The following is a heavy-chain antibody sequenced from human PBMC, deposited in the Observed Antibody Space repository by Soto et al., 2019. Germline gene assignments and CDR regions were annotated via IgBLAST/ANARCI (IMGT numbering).Heavy chain of an antibody. CDR1: GFTFSSND. J-gene: IGHJ3*01. D-gene: IGHD3-22*01. CDR3: APIPLLPGAP. V-gene: IGHV3-53*01. CDR2: IYSGGST. Sequence: EVQLVESGGGLIQPGGSLRLSCAASGFTFSSNDMNWVRQAPGKGLEWVSLIYSGGSTYYADSVKGRFTISRDNSKNTLYLQRSSLRAEDTAVYYFAPIPLLPGAPWGQGTMVTVSS.